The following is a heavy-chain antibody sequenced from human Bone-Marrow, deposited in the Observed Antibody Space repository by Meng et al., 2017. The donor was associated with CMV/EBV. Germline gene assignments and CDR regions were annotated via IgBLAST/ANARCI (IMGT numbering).Heavy chain of an antibody. CDR1: GFTFDNYG. D-gene: IGHD4-11*01. V-gene: IGHV3-20*04. CDR3: ARVGYSNLKGYYYYAMDV. Sequence: GESLKISCAASGFTFDNYGMTWVRQAPGKGLEWVSGINWNGGSSGYIDSVKGRFTISRDNAQNSLYLQMNSLRAEDTALYYCARVGYSNLKGYYYYAMDVWGQGTTVTVS. CDR2: INWNGGSS. J-gene: IGHJ6*02.